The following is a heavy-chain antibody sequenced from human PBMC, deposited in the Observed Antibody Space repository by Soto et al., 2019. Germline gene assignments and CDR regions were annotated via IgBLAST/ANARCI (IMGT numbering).Heavy chain of an antibody. D-gene: IGHD3-10*01. Sequence: QVQLVESGGGVVQPGRSLSVSCAASGFTFSSYGMHWVRQAPGKGLEWVAVISADGSNKYYGVKGRFTISRDNSKNTLYLQMNSLRDEDTAVYYCARASYGVRALDIWGQGTMVTVSS. V-gene: IGHV3-30*03. CDR2: ISADGSNK. CDR3: ARASYGVRALDI. J-gene: IGHJ3*02. CDR1: GFTFSSYG.